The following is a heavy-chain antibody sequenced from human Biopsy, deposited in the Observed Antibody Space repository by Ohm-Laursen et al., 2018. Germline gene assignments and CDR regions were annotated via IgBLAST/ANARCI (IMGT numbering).Heavy chain of an antibody. CDR3: AADADGYYTEFDY. D-gene: IGHD3-3*01. J-gene: IGHJ4*02. CDR2: IVPILGHL. Sequence: SVKVSCKASGGPSSNYAFSWVRQAPGQGLEWVGRIVPILGHLNYAQRFQGRVSITADKSATYVYMGLSRLTSGDTAVYYCAADADGYYTEFDYWGPGTLVTVSS. V-gene: IGHV1-69*04. CDR1: GGPSSNYA.